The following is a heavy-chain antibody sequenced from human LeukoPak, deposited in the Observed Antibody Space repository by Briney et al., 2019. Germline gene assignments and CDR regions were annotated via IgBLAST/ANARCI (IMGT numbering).Heavy chain of an antibody. CDR3: AKDRDYDFWSGPDGFDP. D-gene: IGHD3-3*01. Sequence: SQTLSLTCAISGDSVSGNSVVWNWIRQSPSRGLEWLGRTYYRSKWYSSYAPSVRSRITINPDASRNHLSLQLNSVTPEDTAVYYCAKDRDYDFWSGPDGFDPWGQGTLVTVSS. V-gene: IGHV6-1*01. CDR2: TYYRSKWYS. CDR1: GDSVSGNSVV. J-gene: IGHJ5*02.